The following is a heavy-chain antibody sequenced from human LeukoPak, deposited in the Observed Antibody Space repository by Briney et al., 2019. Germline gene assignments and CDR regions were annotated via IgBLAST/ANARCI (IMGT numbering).Heavy chain of an antibody. CDR1: GFTFSSYS. V-gene: IGHV3-48*01. J-gene: IGHJ4*02. Sequence: GGSLRLSCAASGFTFSSYSMNWVRQAPGKGLEWVSYISSSSSTIYYADSVKGRFTISRDNAKNSLYLQMNSLRAEDTAVYYRARAESGDMITFGGVIVSGYFDYWGQGTLVTVSS. CDR3: ARAESGDMITFGGVIVSGYFDY. D-gene: IGHD3-16*02. CDR2: ISSSSSTI.